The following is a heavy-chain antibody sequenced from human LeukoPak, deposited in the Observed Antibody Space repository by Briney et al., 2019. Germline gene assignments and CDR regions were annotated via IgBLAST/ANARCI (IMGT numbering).Heavy chain of an antibody. CDR2: ISGSGGST. D-gene: IGHD1-26*01. Sequence: GGSLRLSCAASGFTFSSYGMSWVRQAPGKGLEWVSSISGSGGSTYYADSVKGRFTISRDNSRNMLFLQMNSLRADDTAVYYCAKDLVVGALDYWGQGTLVTVSS. CDR3: AKDLVVGALDY. CDR1: GFTFSSYG. J-gene: IGHJ4*02. V-gene: IGHV3-23*01.